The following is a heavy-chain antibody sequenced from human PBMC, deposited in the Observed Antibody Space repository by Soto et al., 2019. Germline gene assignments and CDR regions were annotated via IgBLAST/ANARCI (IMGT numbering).Heavy chain of an antibody. CDR3: ARAFCTNGVCYYFFDY. J-gene: IGHJ4*01. CDR1: GFTFGTYA. V-gene: IGHV3-33*01. D-gene: IGHD2-8*01. Sequence: GGSLRLSCAASGFTFGTYAMHWVRQAPGKGLEWVAVIYYDGSNRYYGDAVKGRFTISRDNSKSTLYLQMSSLRAEDTAVYYCARAFCTNGVCYYFFDYWGHGTLVTVST. CDR2: IYYDGSNR.